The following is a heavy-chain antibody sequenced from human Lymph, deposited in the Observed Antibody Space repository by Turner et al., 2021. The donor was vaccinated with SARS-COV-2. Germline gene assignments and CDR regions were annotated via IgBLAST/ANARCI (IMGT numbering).Heavy chain of an antibody. V-gene: IGHV3-53*02. Sequence: EGPLVETGGGLIQPGGSLRLSCAASGIIVSRNYMNWVRQAPGKGLGWVSVIYSGGTTYYADSVKGRFTISRDNSKNTLYLQMNSLRVEDTAVYYCARDLGTYGMDVWGQGTTVTVSS. J-gene: IGHJ6*02. CDR3: ARDLGTYGMDV. D-gene: IGHD6-13*01. CDR1: GIIVSRNY. CDR2: IYSGGTT.